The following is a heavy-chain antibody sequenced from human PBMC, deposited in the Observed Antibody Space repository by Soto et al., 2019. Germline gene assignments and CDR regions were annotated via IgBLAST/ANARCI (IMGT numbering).Heavy chain of an antibody. CDR2: INHSGST. CDR1: GGSFSGYY. D-gene: IGHD2-8*02. V-gene: IGHV4-34*01. J-gene: IGHJ4*02. CDR3: ARDKITGLFDY. Sequence: PSEILFLTCAVYGGSFSGYYWTWIRQPPGTGLEWIGEINHSGSTNYNPSLKSRVTISVDTSKNQFSLKLTSVTAADTAVYYCARDKITGLFDYWGQGTLVTVSS.